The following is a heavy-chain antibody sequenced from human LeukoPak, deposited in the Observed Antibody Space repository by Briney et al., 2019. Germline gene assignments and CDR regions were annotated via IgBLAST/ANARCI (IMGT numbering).Heavy chain of an antibody. J-gene: IGHJ1*01. CDR2: TSGSGSNT. D-gene: IGHD2-15*01. V-gene: IGHV3-23*01. Sequence: GGSLRLSCAASGFTFRSYTMNWVRQAPGKGLEWVSGTSGSGSNTFYADSVHGRFTISRDTSLNTLFLQMSSLRVEDTAVYYCASARESCIGSTCYEYFHHWGQGTPLTVSS. CDR3: ASARESCIGSTCYEYFHH. CDR1: GFTFRSYT.